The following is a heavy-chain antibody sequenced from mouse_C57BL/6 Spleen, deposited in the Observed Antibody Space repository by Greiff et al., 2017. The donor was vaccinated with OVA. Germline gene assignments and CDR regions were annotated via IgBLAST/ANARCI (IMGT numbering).Heavy chain of an antibody. V-gene: IGHV1-72*01. Sequence: QVQLQQPGAELVKPGASVKLSCKASGYTFTSYWMHWVKQRPGRGLEWIGRIDPNSGGTTNTEKFKSKATLTVDKPSSTAYMQLSSLTSEDSAVYNCARALIYYDYDDWYFDVWGTGTTVTVSS. D-gene: IGHD2-4*01. CDR1: GYTFTSYW. J-gene: IGHJ1*03. CDR2: IDPNSGGT. CDR3: ARALIYYDYDDWYFDV.